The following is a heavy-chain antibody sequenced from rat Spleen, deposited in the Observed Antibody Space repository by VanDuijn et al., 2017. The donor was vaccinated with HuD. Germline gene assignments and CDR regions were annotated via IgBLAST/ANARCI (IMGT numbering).Heavy chain of an antibody. CDR3: TRGWDRFDY. D-gene: IGHD5-1*01. CDR2: ITNTGGST. V-gene: IGHV5-20*01. J-gene: IGHJ2*01. CDR1: GFTFSDYY. Sequence: EVQLVESGGGLVQPGRSLKLSCAASGFTFSDYYMAWVRQAPGKGLEWIASITNTGGSTYYPDSVKGRFTVSRDNAKSTLYLQMDSLRSEDAATYYCTRGWDRFDYWGQGVLVTVSS.